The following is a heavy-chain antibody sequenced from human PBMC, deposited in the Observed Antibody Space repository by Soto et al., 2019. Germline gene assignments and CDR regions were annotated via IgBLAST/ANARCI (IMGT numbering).Heavy chain of an antibody. Sequence: QVQLQESGPGLVKPSQTLSLTCTVSGGSISSGGYYWSWIRQHPGKGLEWIGYIYYSGSTYYNPSLKSRVTISVDTSKNQFSLKLSSVTAADTAVYYCARDARRLDLSGSSGNAFDIWGQGTMVTVSS. D-gene: IGHD3-22*01. CDR3: ARDARRLDLSGSSGNAFDI. V-gene: IGHV4-31*03. CDR2: IYYSGST. J-gene: IGHJ3*02. CDR1: GGSISSGGYY.